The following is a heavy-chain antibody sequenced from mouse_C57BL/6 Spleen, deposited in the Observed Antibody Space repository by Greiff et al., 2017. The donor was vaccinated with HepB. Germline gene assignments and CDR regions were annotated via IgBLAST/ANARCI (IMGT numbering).Heavy chain of an antibody. CDR3: AREEYED. Sequence: QVQLQQSGAELSRPGASVKISCKASGYTFTSYTMNWVKQRPGQGLEWIGYINPSSGYTKYNQKFKDKATLTADKTSNTAYMQLSSLTSENSAVYYCAREEYEDWGQGTSVTVSS. CDR2: INPSSGYT. V-gene: IGHV1-4*01. D-gene: IGHD2-14*01. J-gene: IGHJ4*01. CDR1: GYTFTSYT.